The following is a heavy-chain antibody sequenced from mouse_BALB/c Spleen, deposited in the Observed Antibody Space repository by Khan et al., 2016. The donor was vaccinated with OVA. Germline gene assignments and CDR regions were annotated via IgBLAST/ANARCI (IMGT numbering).Heavy chain of an antibody. CDR1: GFSLANYG. Sequence: QVQLKESGPGLVQPSQSLSITCTVSGFSLANYGVHWVRQSPGKGLEWLGVIWSGGITDYNATFISSLSISKDNSKGQVFFKMNSLQANDTAIYYCARNRNGYFDSWGQGSTLTVSS. V-gene: IGHV2-2*02. J-gene: IGHJ2*01. CDR2: IWSGGIT. CDR3: ARNRNGYFDS. D-gene: IGHD1-1*02.